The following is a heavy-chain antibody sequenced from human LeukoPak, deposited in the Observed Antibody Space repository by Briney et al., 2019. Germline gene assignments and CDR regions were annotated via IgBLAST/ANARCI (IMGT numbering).Heavy chain of an antibody. V-gene: IGHV1-18*01. J-gene: IGHJ4*02. CDR2: ISAYNGNT. Sequence: ASVKVSCKASGGTFSSYDISWVRQAPGQGLEWMGWISAYNGNTNYAQKLQGRVTMTTDTSTSTAYMELRSLRSDDTAVYYCAREGLEYYDYVWGSYRYTIDYWGQGTLVTVSS. CDR1: GGTFSSYD. CDR3: AREGLEYYDYVWGSYRYTIDY. D-gene: IGHD3-16*02.